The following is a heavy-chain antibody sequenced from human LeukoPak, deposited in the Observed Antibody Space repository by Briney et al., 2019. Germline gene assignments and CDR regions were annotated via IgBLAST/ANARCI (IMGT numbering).Heavy chain of an antibody. CDR3: ARDYGGNQMSFDY. V-gene: IGHV3-23*01. D-gene: IGHD4-23*01. CDR2: ISGSGGST. Sequence: GGSLRLSCAASGFTFSSYGMSWVRQAPGKGLEWVSAISGSGGSTYYADSVKGRFTISRDNSKNTLYLQMNSLRAEDTAVYYCARDYGGNQMSFDYWGQGTLVTVSS. J-gene: IGHJ4*02. CDR1: GFTFSSYG.